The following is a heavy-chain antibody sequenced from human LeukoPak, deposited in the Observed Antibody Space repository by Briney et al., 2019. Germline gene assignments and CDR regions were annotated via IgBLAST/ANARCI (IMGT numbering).Heavy chain of an antibody. J-gene: IGHJ4*02. CDR2: IYYSGST. D-gene: IGHD3-22*01. CDR1: GGSISSSSYY. Sequence: SETLPLTCTVSGGSISSSSYYWGWIRQPPGKGLEWIGSIYYSGSTYYNPSLKSRVTISVDTSKNQFSLKLSSVTAADTAVYYCARHSIYDSSGYPFDYWGQGTLVTVSS. CDR3: ARHSIYDSSGYPFDY. V-gene: IGHV4-39*01.